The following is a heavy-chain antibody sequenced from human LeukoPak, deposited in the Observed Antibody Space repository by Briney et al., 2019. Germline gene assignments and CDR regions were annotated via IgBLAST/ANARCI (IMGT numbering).Heavy chain of an antibody. D-gene: IGHD1-1*01. CDR2: IYPGDSDT. J-gene: IGHJ3*02. Sequence: GESLKISCKGSGYSFTSYWIGWVRQMPGKGLEWMGIIYPGDSDTRYSPSFQGQVTISADKSISTAYLQWSSLKASDTAMYYCARIGTTGTPYDASDIWGQGTMVTVSS. CDR3: ARIGTTGTPYDASDI. CDR1: GYSFTSYW. V-gene: IGHV5-51*03.